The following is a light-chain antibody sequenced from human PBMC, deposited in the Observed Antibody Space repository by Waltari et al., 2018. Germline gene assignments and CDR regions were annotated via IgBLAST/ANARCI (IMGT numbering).Light chain of an antibody. CDR3: AAWDDSLSGVL. CDR2: RNE. V-gene: IGLV1-47*01. Sequence: QSVLTQPPSASGTPGQRVTISCSGSSSNIGSNYVYWYQQFPGTAPKLLIYRNEQRPSGVPDRFSCSKSGTSASLAISGLRSEDEADYSCAAWDDSLSGVLFGGGTRLTVL. J-gene: IGLJ2*01. CDR1: SSNIGSNY.